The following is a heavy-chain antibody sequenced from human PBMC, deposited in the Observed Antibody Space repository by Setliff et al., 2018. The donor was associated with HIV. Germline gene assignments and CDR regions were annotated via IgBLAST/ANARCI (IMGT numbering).Heavy chain of an antibody. V-gene: IGHV3-64D*06. CDR1: GFTFPNYA. CDR3: VREGLWGNDAFDI. D-gene: IGHD3-16*01. CDR2: ITARGTP. J-gene: IGHJ3*02. Sequence: GGSLRLSCSASGFTFPNYAMHLVRQAPGKGLEYVSAITARGTPDYADSVKGRFTISRDDSRNTLFLQMSGLRADDTAVYYCVREGLWGNDAFDIWGQGTMVTVSS.